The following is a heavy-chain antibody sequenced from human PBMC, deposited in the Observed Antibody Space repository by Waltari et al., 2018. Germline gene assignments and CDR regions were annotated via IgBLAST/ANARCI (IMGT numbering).Heavy chain of an antibody. CDR1: GFTFSSYW. CDR2: IKQDGSEK. V-gene: IGHV3-7*01. D-gene: IGHD6-19*01. Sequence: EVQLVESGGGLVQPGGSLRLSCAASGFTFSSYWMSWVRQAPGKGLEWVANIKQDGSEKYYVDSVKGRFTISRDNAKNSLYLQMNSLRAEDTAVYYCARDFEQWLPYYFDYWGQGTLVTVSS. CDR3: ARDFEQWLPYYFDY. J-gene: IGHJ4*02.